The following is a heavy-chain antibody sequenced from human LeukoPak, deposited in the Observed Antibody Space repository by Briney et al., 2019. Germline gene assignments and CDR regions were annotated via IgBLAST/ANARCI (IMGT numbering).Heavy chain of an antibody. Sequence: ASVKVSCKASGYTFTSYYMHWVRQAPGQGLEWMGIINPSGGSTSYAQRFQGRVTMTRDTSTSTIYMEMTRLRSEDTAVYYCARDHDPITAGDPNWFDSWGQGTLVTVSS. V-gene: IGHV1-46*01. CDR1: GYTFTSYY. CDR2: INPSGGST. J-gene: IGHJ5*01. D-gene: IGHD6-13*01. CDR3: ARDHDPITAGDPNWFDS.